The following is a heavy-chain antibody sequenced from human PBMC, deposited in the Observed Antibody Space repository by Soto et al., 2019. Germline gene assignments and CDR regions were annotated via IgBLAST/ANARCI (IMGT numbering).Heavy chain of an antibody. J-gene: IGHJ6*02. CDR3: AKALTMIRGLYYYGVAV. D-gene: IGHD3-10*01. V-gene: IGHV3-23*01. CDR1: GLTFSSHA. CDR2: ISHTGVTT. Sequence: EVQLLESGGGLVQPGGSLRLSCAASGLTFSSHAMSWVRQAPGKGLEWVSGISHTGVTTNYADSVKGRFTISRDNSKNSLYLQMNSLRAGDTALYYCAKALTMIRGLYYYGVAVGGRGTTVTVSS.